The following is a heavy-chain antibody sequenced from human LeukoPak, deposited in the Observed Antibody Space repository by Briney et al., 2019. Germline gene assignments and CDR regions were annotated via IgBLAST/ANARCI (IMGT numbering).Heavy chain of an antibody. V-gene: IGHV3-53*01. CDR3: ARDGADNSGYYFGSL. D-gene: IGHD3-22*01. CDR1: GFIVRSSY. J-gene: IGHJ3*01. Sequence: GGSLRLSCAASGFIVRSSYMSWVRQAPGKGLEWVSVIYSGGSPDYADSAKGRFTISTDNSKNTLYFQMNSLRVEDTAVYYCARDGADNSGYYFGSLWGQGTVVTVSS. CDR2: IYSGGSP.